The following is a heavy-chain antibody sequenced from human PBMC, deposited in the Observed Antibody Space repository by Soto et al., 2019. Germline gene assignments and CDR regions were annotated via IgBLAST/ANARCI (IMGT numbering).Heavy chain of an antibody. CDR1: GFTFSSYS. Sequence: GESLKISCAASGFTFSSYSMNWVRQAPGKGLEWVSSISSSSSYIYYADSVKGRFTISRDNAKNSLYLQMNSLRAEVTAVYYCASSSSPVLLWFWELSGPDYGMGARGQRSTVTVS. CDR2: ISSSSSYI. J-gene: IGHJ6*02. D-gene: IGHD3-10*01. CDR3: ASSSSPVLLWFWELSGPDYGMGA. V-gene: IGHV3-21*01.